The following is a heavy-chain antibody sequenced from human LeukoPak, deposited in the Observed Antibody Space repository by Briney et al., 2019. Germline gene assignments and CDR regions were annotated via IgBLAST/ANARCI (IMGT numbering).Heavy chain of an antibody. V-gene: IGHV3-13*05. Sequence: GGSLRLSCAASGFTFSSYDMHWVRQATGKGLEWVSAIGTAGDPCYPGSVKGRFTISRENAKNSLYLQMNSLRAGDTAVYYCARGSDRKKLSLAIDIWGQGTMVTVSS. CDR1: GFTFSSYD. CDR2: IGTAGDP. CDR3: ARGSDRKKLSLAIDI. D-gene: IGHD3-22*01. J-gene: IGHJ3*02.